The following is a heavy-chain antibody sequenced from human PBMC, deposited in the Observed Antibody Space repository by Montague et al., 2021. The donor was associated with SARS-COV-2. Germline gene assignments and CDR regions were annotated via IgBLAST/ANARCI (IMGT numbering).Heavy chain of an antibody. Sequence: VKPTQTLTLTCTFSGFSLSTSGVGVGWIRQPPGKALEWLALIYWYDDKRYSPSLKSRLTITKDTSKNQVVLTMTNMDPVDTATYYCARRRSIVGGPYWGCWGEGTLVTVSS. CDR1: GFSLSTSGVG. CDR2: IYWYDDK. CDR3: ARRRSIVGGPYWGC. J-gene: IGHJ4*01. V-gene: IGHV2-5*01. D-gene: IGHD1-26*01.